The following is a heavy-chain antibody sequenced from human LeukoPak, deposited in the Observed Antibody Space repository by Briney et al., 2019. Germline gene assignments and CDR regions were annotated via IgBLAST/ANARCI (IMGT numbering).Heavy chain of an antibody. J-gene: IGHJ4*02. D-gene: IGHD5-24*01. CDR2: MNPNSGNT. V-gene: IGHV1-8*01. Sequence: ASVTVSCKASGYTFTSYDINWVRQATGQGLGWMGWMNPNSGNTGYAQKFQGRVTMTRNTSISTAYMELSSLRSEDTAVYYCARGRGRWQQRRGFDYWGQGTLVTVSS. CDR3: ARGRGRWQQRRGFDY. CDR1: GYTFTSYD.